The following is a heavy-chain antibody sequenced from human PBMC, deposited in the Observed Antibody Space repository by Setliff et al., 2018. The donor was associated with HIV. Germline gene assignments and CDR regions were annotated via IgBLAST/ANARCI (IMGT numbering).Heavy chain of an antibody. CDR2: ISAYNGNT. Sequence: GASVKVSCKASGYTFTSYGISWVRQAPGQGLEWMGWISAYNGNTNYAQKFQGRVTMTTDTSTSTAYMEMRSLRSDDTAVYFCARDVDNAGTHPPDYWGQGTLVTVSS. D-gene: IGHD1-20*01. V-gene: IGHV1-18*01. J-gene: IGHJ4*02. CDR1: GYTFTSYG. CDR3: ARDVDNAGTHPPDY.